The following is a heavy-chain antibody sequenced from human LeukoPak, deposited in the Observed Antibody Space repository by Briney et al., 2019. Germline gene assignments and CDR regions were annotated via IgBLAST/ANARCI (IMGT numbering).Heavy chain of an antibody. CDR3: ASGGDIVATEMNY. D-gene: IGHD5-12*01. Sequence: ASVKVCCKASGYTFTSYGMHWVGQAPGQRLEWMGWINAGNGNTKYSQKFQGRVTITRDTSASTAYMELSSLRSEDTAVYYCASGGDIVATEMNYWGQGTLVTDSS. J-gene: IGHJ4*02. V-gene: IGHV1-3*01. CDR2: INAGNGNT. CDR1: GYTFTSYG.